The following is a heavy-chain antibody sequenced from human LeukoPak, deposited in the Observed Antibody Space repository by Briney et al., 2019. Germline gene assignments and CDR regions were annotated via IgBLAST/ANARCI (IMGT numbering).Heavy chain of an antibody. D-gene: IGHD3-22*01. Sequence: ASVKVSCKASGYTFTSYDINWVRQATGQGLEWMGRMNPNSGNTGYAQKFQGRVTTTRNTSISTAYMELSSLRSEDTAVYYCARGMIVPYYYYMDVWGKGTTVTVSS. CDR1: GYTFTSYD. CDR3: ARGMIVPYYYYMDV. J-gene: IGHJ6*03. V-gene: IGHV1-8*01. CDR2: MNPNSGNT.